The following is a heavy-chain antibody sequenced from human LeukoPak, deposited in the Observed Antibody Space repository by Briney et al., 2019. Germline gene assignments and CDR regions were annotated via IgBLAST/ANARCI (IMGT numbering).Heavy chain of an antibody. CDR1: GYTFTSYA. J-gene: IGHJ6*03. Sequence: GASVKVSCKASGYTFTSYAMHWVRQAPGQRLEWMGWINAGNGDTKYSQKFQGRVTITRDTSANTAYMELSSLRSEDTAVYYCATAYSKRLNYYYYYMDVWGKGTTVTVSS. CDR2: INAGNGDT. V-gene: IGHV1-3*01. D-gene: IGHD4-11*01. CDR3: ATAYSKRLNYYYYYMDV.